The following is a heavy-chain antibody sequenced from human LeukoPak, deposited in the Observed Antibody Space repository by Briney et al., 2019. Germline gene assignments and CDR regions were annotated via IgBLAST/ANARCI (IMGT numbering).Heavy chain of an antibody. D-gene: IGHD1-26*01. V-gene: IGHV3-73*01. Sequence: GGSLRLSCAASGFTFSGSAMHWVRQASGKGLEWVGRIRSKTNNYATAYAASVKGRFTISRDDSKNTAYLQMNSLKTEDTAVYYCTRRIGAYAFDYWGQGTLVTVS. CDR3: TRRIGAYAFDY. CDR1: GFTFSGSA. CDR2: IRSKTNNYAT. J-gene: IGHJ4*02.